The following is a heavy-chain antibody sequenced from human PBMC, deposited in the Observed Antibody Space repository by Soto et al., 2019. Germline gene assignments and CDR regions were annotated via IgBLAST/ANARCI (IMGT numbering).Heavy chain of an antibody. CDR1: GFTFSRYG. Sequence: PGGSLRLSCAASGFTFSRYGMHWVRQAPGKGLEWVALIWNDGIRKVYVDSVKGRFTISRDNSKNTLDLQMNSLRAEDTAVYYCARDDDYEANAFDYWGPGTLVTV. V-gene: IGHV3-33*01. CDR2: IWNDGIRK. D-gene: IGHD3-22*01. J-gene: IGHJ4*02. CDR3: ARDDDYEANAFDY.